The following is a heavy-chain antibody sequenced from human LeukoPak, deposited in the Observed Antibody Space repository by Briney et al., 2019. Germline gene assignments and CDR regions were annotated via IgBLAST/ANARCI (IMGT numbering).Heavy chain of an antibody. CDR2: IIPIFGTA. CDR3: ARGTAVLREYYYYYYYMDV. Sequence: SVTVSCKASGGTFTSYAISWVRQAPGQGLEWMGGIIPIFGTANYAQKFQGRVTITTDESTSTAYMELSSLRSEDTAVYYCARGTAVLREYYYYYYYMDVWGKGTTVSVSS. D-gene: IGHD6-19*01. J-gene: IGHJ6*03. CDR1: GGTFTSYA. V-gene: IGHV1-69*05.